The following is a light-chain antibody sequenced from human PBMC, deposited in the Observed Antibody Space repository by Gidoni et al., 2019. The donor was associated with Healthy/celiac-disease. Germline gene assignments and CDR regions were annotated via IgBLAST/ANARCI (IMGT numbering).Light chain of an antibody. CDR1: QRISSW. V-gene: IGKV1-5*01. CDR3: QQYNSYSFT. J-gene: IGKJ3*01. CDR2: DAS. Sequence: DIQMTQSPSTLSASVGDRVTITCRASQRISSWLAWYQQKPGKAPKLLIYDASSLESGVPSRFSGGGSGKEFTLTISGLRPDDFATYYCQQYNSYSFTFGPGTKVDIK.